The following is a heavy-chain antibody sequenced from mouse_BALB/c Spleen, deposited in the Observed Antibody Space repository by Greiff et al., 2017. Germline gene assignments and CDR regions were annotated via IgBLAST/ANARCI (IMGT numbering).Heavy chain of an antibody. J-gene: IGHJ4*01. D-gene: IGHD1-2*01. CDR1: GYSFTGYF. CDR3: ARGKHYYGYDAMDY. CDR2: INPYNGDT. V-gene: IGHV1-20*02. Sequence: EVQLQQSGPELVKPGASVKISCKASGYSFTGYFMNWVMQSHGKSLEWIGRINPYNGDTFYNQKFKGKATLTVDKSSSTAHMELRSLASEDSAVYYCARGKHYYGYDAMDYWGQGTSVTVSS.